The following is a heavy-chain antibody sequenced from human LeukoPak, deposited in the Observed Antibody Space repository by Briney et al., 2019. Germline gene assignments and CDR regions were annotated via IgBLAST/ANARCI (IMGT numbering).Heavy chain of an antibody. D-gene: IGHD4-17*01. CDR2: IKSRTYGGTT. V-gene: IGHV3-49*04. Sequence: GGSLRLSCAASGFTFDDYGMSWVRQAPGKGLEWIGFIKSRTYGGTTEYAASVKGRFTISRDDSKSIAYLQMNSLKTEDTAVYFCARDRDHGLDYWGQGTLVTVSS. CDR3: ARDRDHGLDY. CDR1: GFTFDDYG. J-gene: IGHJ4*02.